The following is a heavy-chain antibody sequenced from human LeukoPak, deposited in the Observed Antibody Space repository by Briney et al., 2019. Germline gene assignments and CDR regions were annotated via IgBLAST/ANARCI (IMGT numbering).Heavy chain of an antibody. CDR1: GFTFSSYW. J-gene: IGHJ2*01. V-gene: IGHV3-74*01. Sequence: PGGSLRLSCAASGFTFSSYWMHWVRQAPGKGLVWVSRINSDGSSTSYADSVKGRFTISRDNSKNTLYLQMNSLRAEDTAVYYCAKDLIGDYVRSKYWYFDLWGRGTLVTVSS. CDR3: AKDLIGDYVRSKYWYFDL. CDR2: INSDGSST. D-gene: IGHD4-17*01.